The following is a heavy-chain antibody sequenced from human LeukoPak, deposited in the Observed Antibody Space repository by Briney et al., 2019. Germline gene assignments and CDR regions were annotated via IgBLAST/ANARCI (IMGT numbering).Heavy chain of an antibody. Sequence: EASVKVSCKASGYTFTGYYMHWVRQAPGQGLEWMGWINPNSGGTNYAQKFQGRVTMTRNTSISTAYMELSSLRSEDTAVYYCARDYYDILTGYYGSDYWGQGTLVTVSS. CDR3: ARDYYDILTGYYGSDY. CDR2: INPNSGGT. V-gene: IGHV1-2*02. J-gene: IGHJ4*02. CDR1: GYTFTGYY. D-gene: IGHD3-9*01.